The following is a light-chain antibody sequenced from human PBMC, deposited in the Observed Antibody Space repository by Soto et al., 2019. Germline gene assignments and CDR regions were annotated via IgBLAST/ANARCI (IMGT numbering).Light chain of an antibody. CDR3: QHQGT. CDR1: QSVSSN. Sequence: EIVMTQSPATLSVSPGERATLSCRASQSVSSNLAWYQQKPGQAPRLLIYGASTRATGIPARFSGSGSGTEFTLTISSLQSEDFAVYYCQHQGTFRQGTKV. V-gene: IGKV3-15*01. CDR2: GAS. J-gene: IGKJ1*01.